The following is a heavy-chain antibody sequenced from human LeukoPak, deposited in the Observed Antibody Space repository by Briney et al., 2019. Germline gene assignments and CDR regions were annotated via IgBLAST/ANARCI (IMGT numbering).Heavy chain of an antibody. V-gene: IGHV3-23*01. Sequence: PGGSLRLSCTASGFTFGSYATSWVRQAPGKGLEWVSSISGGSEDTYYADSVKGRFTISRDNSKSTLYLQLNSLRAEDTAVYYCARTIAQYSNSWLYFYYGLDVWGQGTTVTVSS. CDR1: GFTFGSYA. J-gene: IGHJ6*02. CDR3: ARTIAQYSNSWLYFYYGLDV. CDR2: ISGGSEDT. D-gene: IGHD6-13*01.